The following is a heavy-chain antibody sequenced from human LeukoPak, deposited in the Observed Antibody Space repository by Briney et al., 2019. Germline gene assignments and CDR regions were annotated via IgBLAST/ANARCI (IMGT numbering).Heavy chain of an antibody. V-gene: IGHV5-51*01. CDR3: ARRQGCSSSSCPPDS. Sequence: PGESLKISCTGSGYSFSSYWIGWVRQMPGKGLEWMGIIYPGDSDTRYSPSFQGQVTMSADKSINTAYLQWSSLKASDTAMYYCARRQGCSSSSCPPDSWGQGTLVTVSS. D-gene: IGHD2-15*01. CDR2: IYPGDSDT. CDR1: GYSFSSYW. J-gene: IGHJ4*02.